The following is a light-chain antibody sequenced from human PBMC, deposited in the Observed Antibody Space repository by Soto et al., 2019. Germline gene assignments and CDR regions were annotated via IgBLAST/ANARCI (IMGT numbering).Light chain of an antibody. Sequence: EIVLTQSPGTLSLSPGERATLSCRASQSVSSSYLAWYQQKPGQAPRLLIYDASRATGIPDRFSVSGSGTDFTLTITRLEPEDFAVYYCQHYGTSALFGPGTKVDI. CDR3: QHYGTSAL. V-gene: IGKV3-20*01. J-gene: IGKJ3*01. CDR1: QSVSSSY. CDR2: DAS.